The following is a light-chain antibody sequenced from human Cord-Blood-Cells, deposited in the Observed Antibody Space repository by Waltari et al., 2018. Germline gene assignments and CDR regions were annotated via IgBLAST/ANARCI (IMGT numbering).Light chain of an antibody. CDR1: NLGDKY. J-gene: IGLJ3*02. V-gene: IGLV3-1*01. Sequence: SYELTQPPSASVSPGQTASITCSGDNLGDKYACWYQQKPGQSPVLVIYQDSKRPSGIPERFSGSNSGNTATLTISGTQAMDEADYYCQAWDSSSWVFGGGTKLTVL. CDR2: QDS. CDR3: QAWDSSSWV.